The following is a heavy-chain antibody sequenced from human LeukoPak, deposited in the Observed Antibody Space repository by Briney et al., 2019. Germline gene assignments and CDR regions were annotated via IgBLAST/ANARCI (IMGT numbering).Heavy chain of an antibody. V-gene: IGHV4-34*01. J-gene: IGHJ4*02. Sequence: SETLSLTCAVYGGSFSGYYWSWIRQPPGKGLEWIGEINHSGSTNYNPSLTSRVTISVDTSKNQFSLKLSSVTAADTAVYYCASGFGGLPSGWSQGTLVTVSS. CDR2: INHSGST. CDR1: GGSFSGYY. D-gene: IGHD2-15*01. CDR3: ASGFGGLPSG.